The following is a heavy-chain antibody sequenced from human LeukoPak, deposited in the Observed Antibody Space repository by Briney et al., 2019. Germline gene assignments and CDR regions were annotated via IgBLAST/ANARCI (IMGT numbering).Heavy chain of an antibody. CDR3: APGSYFDY. CDR2: ISGSGGST. V-gene: IGHV3-23*01. CDR1: GFTFSSYA. Sequence: GGSLRLSCAASGFTFSSYAMSWVRQAPEKGLEWVSAISGSGGSTYYADSVKGRFTISRDNSKSTLYLQMNSLRVEDTAVYYCAPGSYFDYWGQGTLVTVSS. J-gene: IGHJ4*02. D-gene: IGHD2-15*01.